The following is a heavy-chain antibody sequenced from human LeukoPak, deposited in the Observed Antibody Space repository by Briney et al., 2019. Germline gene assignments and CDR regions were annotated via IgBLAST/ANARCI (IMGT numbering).Heavy chain of an antibody. J-gene: IGHJ4*02. V-gene: IGHV4-59*01. D-gene: IGHD3-22*01. Sequence: SETLSLTCTVSGGSISGYYWSWIRQPPGKGLKGIGYIYYSGSTNYNPSLKSRVTISVDTSKNQFSLKLSSVTAADTAVYYCARESSYYDSSGYSRGFDYWGQGTLVTVSS. CDR1: GGSISGYY. CDR2: IYYSGST. CDR3: ARESSYYDSSGYSRGFDY.